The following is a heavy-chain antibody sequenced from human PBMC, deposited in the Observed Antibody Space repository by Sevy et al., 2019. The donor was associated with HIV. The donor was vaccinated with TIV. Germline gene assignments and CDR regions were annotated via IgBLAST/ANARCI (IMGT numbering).Heavy chain of an antibody. CDR1: GFTFSDYY. D-gene: IGHD6-13*01. J-gene: IGHJ4*02. CDR3: ARQRAGGIAALDY. V-gene: IGHV3-11*06. Sequence: GGSLRLSCAASGFTFSDYYMSWIRQAPGKGLEWVSYISSSSSYTNYADSVKGRLTISRDNAKNSLYLQMNSLRAEDTAVYYCARQRAGGIAALDYWGQGTLVTVSS. CDR2: ISSSSSYT.